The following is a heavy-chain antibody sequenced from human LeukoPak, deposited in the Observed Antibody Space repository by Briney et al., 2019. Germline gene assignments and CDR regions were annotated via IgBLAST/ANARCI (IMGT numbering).Heavy chain of an antibody. V-gene: IGHV3-30*18. J-gene: IGHJ4*02. CDR2: ISYDGSNK. Sequence: GGSLRLSCAASGFTFSSYGMHWVRQAPGKGLEWVAVISYDGSNKYYADSVKGRFTISRDNSKNTLYLQMNSLRAEDTAVYYCAKRISGYTFDSWGQGTLVTVSS. D-gene: IGHD3-22*01. CDR1: GFTFSSYG. CDR3: AKRISGYTFDS.